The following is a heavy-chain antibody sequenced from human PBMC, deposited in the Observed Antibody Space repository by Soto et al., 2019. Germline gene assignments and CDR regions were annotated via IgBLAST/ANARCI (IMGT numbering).Heavy chain of an antibody. CDR1: GFTFSDYA. CDR3: ATGGRQCLVTSDFNY. J-gene: IGHJ4*02. Sequence: VQLVEYGGGVVQPGRSLRLSCAASGFTFSDYAMHWVRQAPGKWLEWVAVVSHDGINTHYADSVKGRFTISRDSYKNTVSLEMTSLRAEDTDVYYCATGGRQCLVTSDFNYWGQGALVTVSS. D-gene: IGHD6-19*01. CDR2: VSHDGINT. V-gene: IGHV3-30*03.